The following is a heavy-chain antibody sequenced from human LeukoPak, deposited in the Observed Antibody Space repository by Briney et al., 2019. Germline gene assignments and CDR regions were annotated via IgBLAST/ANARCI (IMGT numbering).Heavy chain of an antibody. Sequence: PGGSLRLSCAASGFTFSSYEMNWVRQAPGKGLEWVSYISSSGSTIYYADSVKGRFTISRDNAKNSLYLQMNSLRAEDTAVYYCARDWGITSFDYWGQGTLVTVSS. CDR3: ARDWGITSFDY. V-gene: IGHV3-48*03. D-gene: IGHD3-10*01. CDR2: ISSSGSTI. J-gene: IGHJ4*02. CDR1: GFTFSSYE.